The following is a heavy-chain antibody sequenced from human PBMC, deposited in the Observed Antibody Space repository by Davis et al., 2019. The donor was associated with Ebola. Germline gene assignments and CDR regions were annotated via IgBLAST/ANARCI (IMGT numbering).Heavy chain of an antibody. V-gene: IGHV4-39*01. J-gene: IGHJ4*02. CDR2: IYYSGST. D-gene: IGHD6-19*01. Sequence: PSETLSLTCTVSGGSISSSSYYWGWIRLPPGKGLEWIGSIYYSGSTYYNPSLKSRVTIAVDTSKNQFSLKLSSVTAADTAVYYCARHSGWPDYWGQGTLVTVSS. CDR1: GGSISSSSYY. CDR3: ARHSGWPDY.